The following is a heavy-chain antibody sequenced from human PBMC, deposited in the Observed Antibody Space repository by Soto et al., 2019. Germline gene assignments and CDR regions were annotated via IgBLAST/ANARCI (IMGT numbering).Heavy chain of an antibody. Sequence: PSETLSLTCAVYVGSFSGYYWSWIRQPPGKGLEWIGEINHSGSTNYNPSLKSRVTISVDTSKNQFSLKLSSVTAADTAVYYCAKNWNWGSLVHWGQGTLVTVSS. CDR1: VGSFSGYY. J-gene: IGHJ4*02. V-gene: IGHV4-34*01. CDR3: AKNWNWGSLVH. D-gene: IGHD7-27*01. CDR2: INHSGST.